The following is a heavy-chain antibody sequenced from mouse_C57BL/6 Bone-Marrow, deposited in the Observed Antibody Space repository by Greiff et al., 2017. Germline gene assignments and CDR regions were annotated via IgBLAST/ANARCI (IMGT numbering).Heavy chain of an antibody. CDR1: GYSITSGYY. J-gene: IGHJ4*01. Sequence: EVKLQESGPGLVKPSQSLSLTCSVTGYSITSGYYWNWIRQFPGNKLEWMGYISYDGSNNYNPSLKNRISITRDPSKNQFFLKLNSVTTEDTATYYCARDPYYYGSSYDYAMDYWGQGTSVTVSS. D-gene: IGHD1-1*01. CDR2: ISYDGSN. V-gene: IGHV3-6*01. CDR3: ARDPYYYGSSYDYAMDY.